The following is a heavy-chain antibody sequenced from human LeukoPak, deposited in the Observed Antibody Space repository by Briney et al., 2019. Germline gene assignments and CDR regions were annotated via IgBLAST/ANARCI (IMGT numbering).Heavy chain of an antibody. D-gene: IGHD2-2*02. CDR2: IIPIFGTA. CDR3: ARRWYCSSTSCYNAFDI. V-gene: IGHV1-69*13. CDR1: GGTFSSYA. Sequence: SVKVSCKASGGTFSSYAISWVRQAPGQGLEWMGGIIPIFGTANYAQKFQGRVTITADESTSTAYMELSSLRSEDTAVYYCARRWYCSSTSCYNAFDIWGQGTMVTVSS. J-gene: IGHJ3*02.